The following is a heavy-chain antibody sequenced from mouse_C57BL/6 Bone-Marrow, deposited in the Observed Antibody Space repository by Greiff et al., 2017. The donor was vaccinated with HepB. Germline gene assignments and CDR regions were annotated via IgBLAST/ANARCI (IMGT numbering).Heavy chain of an antibody. CDR3: ARAYGSSLDY. CDR2: IYPGGGYT. D-gene: IGHD1-1*01. Sequence: QVQLKQSGAELVRPGTSVKMSCKASGYTFTNYWIGWAKQRPGHGLEWIGDIYPGGGYTNYNEKFKGKATLTADKSSSTAYMQFSSLASEDSAIYYWARAYGSSLDYWGQGTTLTVSS. V-gene: IGHV1-63*01. J-gene: IGHJ2*01. CDR1: GYTFTNYW.